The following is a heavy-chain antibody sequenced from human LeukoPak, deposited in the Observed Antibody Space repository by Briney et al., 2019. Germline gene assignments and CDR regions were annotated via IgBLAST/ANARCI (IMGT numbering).Heavy chain of an antibody. CDR3: ARDPIPPITPGFDWYFDL. Sequence: ASVKVSCKASGYTFTGHYMHWVRQAPGQGLEWMGWINPNSGGTNYAQKFQGRVTMTRDTSISTAYMELSRLRSDDTAVYYCARDPIPPITPGFDWYFDLWGRGTLVTVSS. CDR2: INPNSGGT. V-gene: IGHV1-2*02. D-gene: IGHD1-14*01. CDR1: GYTFTGHY. J-gene: IGHJ2*01.